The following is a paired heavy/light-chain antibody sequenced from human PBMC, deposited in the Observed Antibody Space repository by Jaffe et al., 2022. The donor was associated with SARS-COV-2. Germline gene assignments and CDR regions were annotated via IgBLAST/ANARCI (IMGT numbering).Heavy chain of an antibody. J-gene: IGHJ4*02. D-gene: IGHD1-26*01. CDR1: GFTFSRYW. Sequence: EVQLVESGGGLVQPGGSLRLSCAASGFTFSRYWMTWVRQAPGKGLEWVANIKEDGSEKYYVDSVKGRFTISRDNAKNSMYLQMNSLRVEDTAVYYCARGDRVGGTSGNFDYWGQGTLVTVSS. CDR2: IKEDGSEK. CDR3: ARGDRVGGTSGNFDY. V-gene: IGHV3-7*01.
Light chain of an antibody. Sequence: EVVLTQSPGTLSLSPGERATLSCRASQSVKSKYLAWYQQKPGQAPRLLIHGASSRATGIPDRFSGSGSGTDFTLTISRLEPVDFAVYYCQQYSSSSSPPYTFGQGTKLEIK. J-gene: IGKJ2*01. CDR1: QSVKSKY. CDR3: QQYSSSSSPPYT. CDR2: GAS. V-gene: IGKV3-20*01.